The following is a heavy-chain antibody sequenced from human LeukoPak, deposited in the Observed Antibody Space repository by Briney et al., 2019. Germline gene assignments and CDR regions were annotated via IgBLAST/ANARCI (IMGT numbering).Heavy chain of an antibody. D-gene: IGHD6-6*01. J-gene: IGHJ4*02. CDR2: ISWNSGSI. CDR1: GFTFDDYA. Sequence: GGSLRLSCEASGFTFDDYAMHWVRQAPGKGLEWVSGISWNSGSIGYADSVKGRFTISRDNAKNSLYLQMNSLRAEDTALYYCAKEMALGSSSSFDYWGQGTLVTVSS. V-gene: IGHV3-9*01. CDR3: AKEMALGSSSSFDY.